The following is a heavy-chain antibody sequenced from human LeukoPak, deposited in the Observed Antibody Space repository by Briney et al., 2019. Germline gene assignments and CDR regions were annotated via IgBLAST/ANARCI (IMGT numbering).Heavy chain of an antibody. CDR1: GGSISSYY. Sequence: SETLSLTCTVSGGSISSYYWSWIRQPAGKGLEWIGRIHTSGSTNYNPSLKSRVTMSVDTSKNQFSLKLSSVTAADTAVYYCAREGDYYGSGSSNWFDPWGQGTLVTVSS. D-gene: IGHD3-10*01. CDR2: IHTSGST. V-gene: IGHV4-4*07. CDR3: AREGDYYGSGSSNWFDP. J-gene: IGHJ5*02.